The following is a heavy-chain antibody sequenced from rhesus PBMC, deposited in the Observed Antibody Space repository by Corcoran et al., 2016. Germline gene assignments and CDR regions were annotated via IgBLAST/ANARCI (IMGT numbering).Heavy chain of an antibody. CDR3: ARHSPGNSLDV. V-gene: IGHV4-80*01. J-gene: IGHJ5-2*02. CDR2: INGNSGST. Sequence: QVQLQESGPGLVKPSETLSLTCTVSGASISSYWWSWIRQPPGKGLEWIGEINGNSGSTYYNSSLKSRVTISKDASNNQFSLKLNSVTAADTAVYSCARHSPGNSLDVWGRGVLVTVSS. CDR1: GASISSYW.